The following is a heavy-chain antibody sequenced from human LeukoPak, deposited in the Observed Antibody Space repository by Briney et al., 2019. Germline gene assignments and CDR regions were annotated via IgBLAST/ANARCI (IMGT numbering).Heavy chain of an antibody. V-gene: IGHV4-34*01. CDR2: INHSGST. D-gene: IGHD2-2*01. J-gene: IGHJ4*02. CDR1: GGSFSNYH. Sequence: SETLSLTCAVYGGSFSNYHWSWIRQPPGQGLEWIGEINHSGSTNYNPSLKSRVTISVDTSKNQFSLKLTSVTAADTAVYYCARRGGFRGSSISCYKHWGQGTLVTVSS. CDR3: ARRGGFRGSSISCYKH.